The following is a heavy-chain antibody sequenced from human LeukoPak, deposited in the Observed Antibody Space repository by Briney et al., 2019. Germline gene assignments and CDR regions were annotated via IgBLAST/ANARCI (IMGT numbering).Heavy chain of an antibody. V-gene: IGHV3-74*01. D-gene: IGHD6-6*01. CDR1: GFTFSRHW. CDR2: SNADESTT. Sequence: GGSLRLSCAASGFTFSRHWMHWVRQAPGKGLVWVSRSNADESTTGYADSVKGGFTITRDNAKNTLYLHMNSLRAEDTAVYYCARGSSATGDYTMDVWGQGTTVTVSS. J-gene: IGHJ6*02. CDR3: ARGSSATGDYTMDV.